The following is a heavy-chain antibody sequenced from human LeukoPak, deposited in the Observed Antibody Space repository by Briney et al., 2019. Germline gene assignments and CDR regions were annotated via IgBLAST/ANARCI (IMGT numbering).Heavy chain of an antibody. CDR2: ISGGAGST. CDR3: ARGIGASTYYFDY. CDR1: GFTFNNYA. Sequence: PGGSLRLSCAASGFTFNNYAMSWVRQAPGKGLEWVSIISGGAGSTYHRDSLKGQFTISRDNSKNTLYLQLESLRAGDTVMYYWARGIGASTYYFDYWGQGTLVTVSS. D-gene: IGHD3-16*01. V-gene: IGHV3-23*01. J-gene: IGHJ4*02.